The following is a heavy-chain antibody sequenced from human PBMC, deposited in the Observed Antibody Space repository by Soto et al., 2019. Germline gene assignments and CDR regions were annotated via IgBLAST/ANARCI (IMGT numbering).Heavy chain of an antibody. CDR3: ARSAYSFGSYWYFDL. Sequence: QPQLLESGSGLVKPSQTLSLTCVYSGGSISSGGYSWSWIRQPPGKGLEWIGYIYHGGSTSYNPSLKRRVSISVDRSKNQFSLRLTSVTAADTAVYYCARSAYSFGSYWYFDLWGRGTLVSVSS. V-gene: IGHV4-30-2*01. CDR1: GGSISSGGYS. CDR2: IYHGGST. D-gene: IGHD5-18*01. J-gene: IGHJ2*01.